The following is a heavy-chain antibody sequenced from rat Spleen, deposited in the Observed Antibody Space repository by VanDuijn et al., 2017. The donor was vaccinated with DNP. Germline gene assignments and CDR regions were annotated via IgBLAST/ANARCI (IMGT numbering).Heavy chain of an antibody. CDR3: ARGNYGGYDY. J-gene: IGHJ2*01. V-gene: IGHV2-30*01. Sequence: QVQLKESGPGLVQPSQTLSLTCTVSGFSLTSYNVHWVRQPTGKGLEWMGIIWTGGNTDYNSTLKSRLSITRDTSRSQVFLKMISLQTEDRATYYCARGNYGGYDYWGQGVMGTVSS. CDR2: IWTGGNT. CDR1: GFSLTSYN. D-gene: IGHD1-11*01.